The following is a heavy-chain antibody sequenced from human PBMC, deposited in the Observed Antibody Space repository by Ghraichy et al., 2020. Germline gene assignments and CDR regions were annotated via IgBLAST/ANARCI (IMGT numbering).Heavy chain of an antibody. CDR2: IDPNTGGT. CDR3: ARDKDLGYSGYDSFDP. Sequence: ASVKVSCKASGYSFTDHYIHWVRQAPGQGLEWMGWIDPNTGGTNYVQKFQGRVTMTRDTSINTAYMELSSLRSDDTAVYYCARDKDLGYSGYDSFDPWGQGNLVTVSS. J-gene: IGHJ5*02. CDR1: GYSFTDHY. V-gene: IGHV1-2*02. D-gene: IGHD5-12*01.